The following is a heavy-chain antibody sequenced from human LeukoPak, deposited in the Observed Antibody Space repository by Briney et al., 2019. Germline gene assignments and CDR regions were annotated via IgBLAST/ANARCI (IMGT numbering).Heavy chain of an antibody. D-gene: IGHD2-2*01. V-gene: IGHV1-69*06. CDR2: IIPIFGTA. Sequence: ASVKVSCKASGGTFSSYAISWARQAPGQGLEWMGGIIPIFGTANYAQKFQGRVTITADKSTSTAYMELSSLRSEDTAVYYCARGYCSSTSCYPYYYYGMDVWGKGTTVTVSS. CDR1: GGTFSSYA. J-gene: IGHJ6*04. CDR3: ARGYCSSTSCYPYYYYGMDV.